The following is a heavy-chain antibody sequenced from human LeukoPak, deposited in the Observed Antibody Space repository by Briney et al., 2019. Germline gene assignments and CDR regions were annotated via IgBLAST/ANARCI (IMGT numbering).Heavy chain of an antibody. V-gene: IGHV3-7*04. CDR3: ARAAGNTGLDQ. CDR2: INQDGGEK. J-gene: IGHJ4*02. Sequence: PGGSLRLSCQPCRFSFSTFWFILLRQAPGQGLELVANINQDGGEKYYVDSVKGRFTVSRDNAKSSLYLQMNSLRAENTGVYYCARAAGNTGLDQWGQGTLVTVSS. D-gene: IGHD1-14*01. CDR1: RFSFSTFW.